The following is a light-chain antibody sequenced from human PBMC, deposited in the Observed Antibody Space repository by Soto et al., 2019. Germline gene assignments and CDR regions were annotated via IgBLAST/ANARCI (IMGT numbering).Light chain of an antibody. V-gene: IGLV2-14*01. CDR3: NSYTSSVAYV. J-gene: IGLJ1*01. Sequence: QSVLTQPASVSGSPGQSITISCTGTSSDVGRYNSVSWYQQHPGKAPKLMIYEVTNRPSGVSNRFSGSKSGNTASLTISVLQAEDEADYYCNSYTSSVAYVSGPGTKLTVL. CDR2: EVT. CDR1: SSDVGRYNS.